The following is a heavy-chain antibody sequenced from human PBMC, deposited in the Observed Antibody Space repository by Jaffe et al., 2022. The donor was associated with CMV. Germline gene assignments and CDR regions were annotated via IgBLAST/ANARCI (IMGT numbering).Heavy chain of an antibody. CDR1: GFTFKDYY. D-gene: IGHD3-10*01. V-gene: IGHV3-11*01. J-gene: IGHJ4*02. Sequence: QVQLVESGGGLVKPGGSLRLSCAASGFTFKDYYMSWIRQAPGKGLEWVAYISPSGSTIYYADSLKGRFTISRDNAKNSLYLEMNSLRAEDTAVYFCARPFIWFGESDSWGQGTLVTVSS. CDR3: ARPFIWFGESDS. CDR2: ISPSGSTI.